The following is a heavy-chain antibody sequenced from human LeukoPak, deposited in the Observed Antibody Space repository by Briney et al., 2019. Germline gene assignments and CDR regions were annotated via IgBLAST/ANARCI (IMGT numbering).Heavy chain of an antibody. CDR1: GSSFTSYW. CDR3: ARHTPDSGWLDY. D-gene: IGHD6-19*01. Sequence: GESLKISCQGSGSSFTSYWIGWVRQVPGKGLEWMGIIYPGDSDTRYSPSFQGQVTISADKSISTAYLQWSSLKASDTAMYYCARHTPDSGWLDYWGQGTLVTVSS. CDR2: IYPGDSDT. J-gene: IGHJ4*02. V-gene: IGHV5-51*01.